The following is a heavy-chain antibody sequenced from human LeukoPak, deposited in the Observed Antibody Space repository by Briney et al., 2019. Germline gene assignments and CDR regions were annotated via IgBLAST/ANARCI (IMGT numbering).Heavy chain of an antibody. D-gene: IGHD3-22*01. V-gene: IGHV3-48*04. CDR3: ARDLRYYYDSSGYSASFDY. J-gene: IGHJ4*02. CDR1: GFTFSSYS. Sequence: GGSLRLSCAASGFTFSSYSMNWVRQAPGKGLEWVSYISSSSSTIYYADSVKGRFTISRDNAKNSLYLQMNSLRAEDTAVYYCARDLRYYYDSSGYSASFDYWGQGTLVTVSS. CDR2: ISSSSSTI.